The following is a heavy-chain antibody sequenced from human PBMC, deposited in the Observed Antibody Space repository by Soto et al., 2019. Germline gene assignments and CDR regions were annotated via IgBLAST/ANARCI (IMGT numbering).Heavy chain of an antibody. CDR2: ISGSGGST. V-gene: IGHV3-23*01. D-gene: IGHD3-10*01. J-gene: IGHJ4*02. CDR3: AKSHDSWSLRSDY. Sequence: GSLRLSCAASGFTFSSCAMNWVRQAPGKGLEWVSGISGSGGSTYYSDYVKGRFTISRENSKNTLNLQMNSQRAEDTAVYYCAKSHDSWSLRSDYWGQGTLVTVSS. CDR1: GFTFSSCA.